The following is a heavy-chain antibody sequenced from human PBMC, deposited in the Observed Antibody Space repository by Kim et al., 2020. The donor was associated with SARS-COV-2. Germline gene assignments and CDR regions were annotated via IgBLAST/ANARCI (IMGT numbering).Heavy chain of an antibody. Sequence: SQTLSLTCAISGDSVSTNSGAWNWIRQSPSRGLEWLGRAYYRSKWNIDYAVSVRSRITINPDTSKNQLSLHLNSVTPEDTAVYYCAREGGGEGDDVFDIWDQGTMVTVSS. J-gene: IGHJ3*02. D-gene: IGHD3-10*01. CDR1: GDSVSTNSGA. V-gene: IGHV6-1*01. CDR2: AYYRSKWNI. CDR3: AREGGGEGDDVFDI.